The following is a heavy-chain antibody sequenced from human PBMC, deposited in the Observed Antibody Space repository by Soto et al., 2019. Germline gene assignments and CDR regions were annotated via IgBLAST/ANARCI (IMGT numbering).Heavy chain of an antibody. CDR1: GDSITRSNW. CDR2: IHYSGVI. D-gene: IGHD3-22*01. CDR3: ARDVGNFYDSSPTGQFDF. V-gene: IGHV4-4*02. Sequence: PSETLSLTCAVSGDSITRSNWWSGVRQPPGKGLEWIGEIHYSGVINYNPSLKSRVTISVDKSKNQFSLGLRSVTAADTAVYYCARDVGNFYDSSPTGQFDFWGQGTLVTVSS. J-gene: IGHJ4*02.